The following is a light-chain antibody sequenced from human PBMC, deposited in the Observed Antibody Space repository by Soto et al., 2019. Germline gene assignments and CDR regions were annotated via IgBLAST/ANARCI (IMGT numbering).Light chain of an antibody. CDR1: SSDVGGYNY. Sequence: QSALTQPRSVSGSPGQSVTISCTGTSSDVGGYNYVSWYQQHPGKAPKLMIYDVSKRPSGVPDRFSGSKSGNTASLTISGLQAEDEADDYCCSYAGSYVFGPGTKVTVL. CDR2: DVS. CDR3: CSYAGSYV. J-gene: IGLJ1*01. V-gene: IGLV2-11*01.